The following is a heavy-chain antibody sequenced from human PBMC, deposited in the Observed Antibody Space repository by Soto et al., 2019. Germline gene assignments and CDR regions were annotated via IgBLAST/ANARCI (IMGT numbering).Heavy chain of an antibody. CDR3: AKDARTRSKWFGELFGYFDY. CDR1: GFTFSSYG. Sequence: PGGSLRLSCAASGFTFSSYGMHWVRQAPGKGLEWVAVISYDGSNKYYADSVKGRFTISRDNSKNTLYLQMNSLRAEDTAVYYCAKDARTRSKWFGELFGYFDYWGQGTLVTVSS. CDR2: ISYDGSNK. V-gene: IGHV3-30*18. D-gene: IGHD3-10*01. J-gene: IGHJ4*02.